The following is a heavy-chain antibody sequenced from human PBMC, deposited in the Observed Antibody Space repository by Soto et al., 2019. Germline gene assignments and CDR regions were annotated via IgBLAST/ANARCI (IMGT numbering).Heavy chain of an antibody. CDR1: GYSFTSYW. CDR3: ARLDCSGGSCFPYYYYYMDV. Sequence: LGESLKISCKGSGYSFTSYWIGWVRQMPGKGLEWLGIIYPGDSDTRYSPSFQGQVTISADKSISTAYLQWSSLKASDTAMYYCARLDCSGGSCFPYYYYYMDVWGKGTTVTVSS. V-gene: IGHV5-51*01. D-gene: IGHD2-15*01. J-gene: IGHJ6*03. CDR2: IYPGDSDT.